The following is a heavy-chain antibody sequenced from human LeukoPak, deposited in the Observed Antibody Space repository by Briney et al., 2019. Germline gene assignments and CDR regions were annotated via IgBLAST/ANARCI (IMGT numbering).Heavy chain of an antibody. CDR2: MYADGST. J-gene: IGHJ6*02. Sequence: GGSLRLSCAASGLTVGINYMSWVRQAPGKGLEWVSFMYADGSTDYADSVKGRFTISGDNSKNTLYLQMNTLRAEDTAIYYCARDRYRSGCMDVWGQGTTVTVS. V-gene: IGHV3-53*01. CDR1: GLTVGINY. D-gene: IGHD6-19*01. CDR3: ARDRYRSGCMDV.